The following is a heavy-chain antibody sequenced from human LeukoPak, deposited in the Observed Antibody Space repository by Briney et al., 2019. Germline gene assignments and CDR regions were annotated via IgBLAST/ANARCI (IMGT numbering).Heavy chain of an antibody. J-gene: IGHJ4*02. CDR3: ARPSNNWNAGDY. CDR1: GGSISSGGYS. V-gene: IGHV4-30-2*01. D-gene: IGHD1-20*01. CDR2: IYHSGST. Sequence: SETLSLTCAVSGGSISSGGYSWSWIRQPPGKGLEWIGYIYHSGSTYYNPSLKSRVTISVDRSKNQFSLKLSSVTAVDTAVYYCARPSNNWNAGDYRGQGTLVTVSS.